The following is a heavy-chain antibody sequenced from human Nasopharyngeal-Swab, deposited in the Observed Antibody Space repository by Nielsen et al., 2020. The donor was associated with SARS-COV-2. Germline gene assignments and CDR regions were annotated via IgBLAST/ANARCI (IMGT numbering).Heavy chain of an antibody. J-gene: IGHJ6*02. D-gene: IGHD3-9*01. CDR1: GFTFSSYG. Sequence: GGSLRLSCAASGFTFSSYGMHWVRQAPGQGLEWVAVISYDGSNKYYADSVKNRFTISRDNSKNTLYLQMNSLRAEDTAVYYFAKDKRYFDWDGMDVWGQGTTVTVSS. V-gene: IGHV3-30*18. CDR3: AKDKRYFDWDGMDV. CDR2: ISYDGSNK.